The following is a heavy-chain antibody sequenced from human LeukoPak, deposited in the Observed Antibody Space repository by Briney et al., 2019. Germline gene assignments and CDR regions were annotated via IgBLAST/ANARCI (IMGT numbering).Heavy chain of an antibody. CDR1: GFTVSSNY. J-gene: IGHJ4*02. D-gene: IGHD3-3*01. CDR3: AKDTEPYYDFWSGYYPDYYFDY. Sequence: PGGSLRLSCAASGFTVSSNYMSWVRQAPGKGLEWVSAISGSGGSTYYADSVKGRFTISTDNSKNTLYLQMNSLRAEDAAVYYCAKDTEPYYDFWSGYYPDYYFDYWGQGTLVTVSS. V-gene: IGHV3-23*01. CDR2: ISGSGGST.